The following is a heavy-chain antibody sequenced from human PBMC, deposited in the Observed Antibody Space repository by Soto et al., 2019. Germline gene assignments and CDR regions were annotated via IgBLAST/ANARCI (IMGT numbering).Heavy chain of an antibody. CDR1: SGTISSSDYY. D-gene: IGHD4-4*01. V-gene: IGHV4-39*07. J-gene: IGHJ5*02. Sequence: QLQLQESGPGLVKPSETLSLTCIVSSGTISSSDYYWGWIRQPPGKWLEWIGSIHYSGSTYYNPSRKSRVTISVDKSKNQFSLKLSSVTAADTAVYYCARAALIQSGWFDPWGQGTLVTVSS. CDR2: IHYSGST. CDR3: ARAALIQSGWFDP.